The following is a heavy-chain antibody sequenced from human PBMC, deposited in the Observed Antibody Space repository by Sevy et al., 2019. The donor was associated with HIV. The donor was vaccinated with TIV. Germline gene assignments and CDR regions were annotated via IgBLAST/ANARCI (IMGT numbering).Heavy chain of an antibody. CDR2: ISGSGGST. J-gene: IGHJ6*03. Sequence: GGSLRLSCAASGFTFSSYAMSWVRQSPGKGLEWFSAISGSGGSTYYADSVKGRFTNSRDNSKNTLYLQMNSLGAADTAVYYCAKEGFEDYYYYMDVWGKGTTVTVSS. D-gene: IGHD3-3*01. CDR1: GFTFSSYA. CDR3: AKEGFEDYYYYMDV. V-gene: IGHV3-23*01.